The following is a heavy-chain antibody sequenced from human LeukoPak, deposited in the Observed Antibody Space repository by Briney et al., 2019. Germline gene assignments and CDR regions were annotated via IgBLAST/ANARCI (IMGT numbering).Heavy chain of an antibody. CDR2: IYSGGGT. CDR1: GFTVSSNY. Sequence: GGSLRPSCAASGFTVSSNYMSWVRQAPGKGLEWVSIIYSGGGTYYADSVKGRFTISRDNSKNTLYLQMDSLRAEDTAVYYCAGGGNGPFYFWGQGTLVTVSS. D-gene: IGHD3-16*01. V-gene: IGHV3-53*01. J-gene: IGHJ4*02. CDR3: AGGGNGPFYF.